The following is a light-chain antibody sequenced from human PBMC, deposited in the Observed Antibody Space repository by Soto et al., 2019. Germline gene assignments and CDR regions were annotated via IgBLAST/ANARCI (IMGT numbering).Light chain of an antibody. CDR2: DVS. CDR1: SSDVGGSNY. Sequence: QSALTQPRSVSGSPGQSVTISCTGTSSDVGGSNYVSWYQQHPGKAPKLMIYDVSKRPSGVPDRFSGSKSGNTASLTISGPQDEDDADYYSFTGVSTYPCVFGTGTKLTVL. V-gene: IGLV2-11*01. J-gene: IGLJ1*01. CDR3: FTGVSTYPCV.